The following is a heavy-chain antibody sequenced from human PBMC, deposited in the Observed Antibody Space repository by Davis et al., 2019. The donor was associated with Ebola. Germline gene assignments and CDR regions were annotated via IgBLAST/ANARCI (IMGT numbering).Heavy chain of an antibody. Sequence: GESLKISCAASGFTFSDYYMSWIRQAPGKGLEWVSYISSSGSTIYYADSVKGRFTISRDNAKNSLYLQMNSLRAEDTAVYYCARHAGGSFHYFDYWGQGTLVTVSS. J-gene: IGHJ4*02. CDR1: GFTFSDYY. CDR2: ISSSGSTI. CDR3: ARHAGGSFHYFDY. V-gene: IGHV3-11*04. D-gene: IGHD1-26*01.